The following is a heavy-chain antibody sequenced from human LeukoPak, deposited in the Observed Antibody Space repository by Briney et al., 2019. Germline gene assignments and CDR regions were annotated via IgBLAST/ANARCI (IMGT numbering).Heavy chain of an antibody. CDR3: ARLSVIVGSTLEYYYYYMDV. J-gene: IGHJ6*03. V-gene: IGHV4-59*12. Sequence: SETLSLTCNVSGGSISGYHWSWIRQPPGKGLEWIGYIYYSGSTYYNPSLKSRVTISADKSKNQVSLKLTSVTAADTAVYYCARLSVIVGSTLEYYYYYMDVWGQGTTVTVSS. CDR1: GGSISGYH. CDR2: IYYSGST. D-gene: IGHD1-26*01.